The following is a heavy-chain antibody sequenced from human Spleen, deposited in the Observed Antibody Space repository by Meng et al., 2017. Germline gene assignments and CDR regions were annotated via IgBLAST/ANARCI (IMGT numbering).Heavy chain of an antibody. D-gene: IGHD1/OR15-1a*01. CDR1: GYSFTKYG. J-gene: IGHJ4*02. CDR3: ARARGEYSTTGYFDY. CDR2: IFAYNGDT. V-gene: IGHV1-18*01. Sequence: ASVKVSCKASGYSFTKYGLSWVRQAPGQGPEWMGWIFAYNGDTNYAQNFQGRVTMTTDTSTNTAYMELMSLRSDDTAVDYCARARGEYSTTGYFDYWGQGTLVTVSS.